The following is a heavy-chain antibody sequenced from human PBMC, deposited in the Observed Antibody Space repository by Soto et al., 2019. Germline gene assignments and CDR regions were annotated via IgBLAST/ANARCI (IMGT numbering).Heavy chain of an antibody. CDR3: ARDKGPYYDILTGPLNDAFDI. J-gene: IGHJ3*02. D-gene: IGHD3-9*01. CDR1: GYTFTSYA. CDR2: IIAGNGNT. Sequence: ASVKVSCKASGYTFTSYAMHWVRQAPGQRLEWMGWIIAGNGNTNYSQKFQGRVTITRDTSTSTAYMELSSLRSEDTAVYYCARDKGPYYDILTGPLNDAFDIWGQGTMVTVSS. V-gene: IGHV1-3*01.